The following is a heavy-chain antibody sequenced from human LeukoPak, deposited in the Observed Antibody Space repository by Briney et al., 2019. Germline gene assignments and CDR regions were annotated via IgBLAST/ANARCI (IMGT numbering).Heavy chain of an antibody. V-gene: IGHV4-61*02. CDR2: IYTSGST. CDR1: GGSISSGNYY. J-gene: IGHJ6*03. CDR3: ARDSYDILTGNYYYYYMDV. D-gene: IGHD3-9*01. Sequence: SETLSLTCTVSGGSISSGNYYWNWLRQPAGKGLEWIGRIYTSGSTNYNPSLKSRVTISVDTSKNQFSLKLSSVTAADTAVYYCARDSYDILTGNYYYYYMDVWGKGTTVTISS.